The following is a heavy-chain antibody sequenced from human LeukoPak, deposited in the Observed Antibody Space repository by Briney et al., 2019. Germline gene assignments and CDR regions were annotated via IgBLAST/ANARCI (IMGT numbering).Heavy chain of an antibody. CDR1: GYTFISYG. CDR3: ASNYFDDSGYYWGFDY. J-gene: IGHJ4*02. CDR2: ISYDGSNK. D-gene: IGHD3-22*01. Sequence: SCKASGYTFISYGIGWVRQAPGKGLEWVAVISYDGSNKYYADSVKGRFTISRDNSKNMLYLQMNSLRAEDTAMYYCASNYFDDSGYYWGFDYWGQGTLVTVSS. V-gene: IGHV3-30*03.